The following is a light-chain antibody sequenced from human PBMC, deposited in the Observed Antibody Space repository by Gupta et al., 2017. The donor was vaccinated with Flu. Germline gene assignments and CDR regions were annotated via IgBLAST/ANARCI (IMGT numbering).Light chain of an antibody. CDR3: QQYYSYPLT. CDR2: AAS. Sequence: AVQLTQSPSSFSASTGDRVTITCRASPVISSYLAWYQQRPGKAPKLLIYAASTLQSGVASRFSGSGSGTDFTLTISCLQSEDFATYYCQQYYSYPLTFGGGTKVEIK. V-gene: IGKV1-8*01. CDR1: PVISSY. J-gene: IGKJ4*01.